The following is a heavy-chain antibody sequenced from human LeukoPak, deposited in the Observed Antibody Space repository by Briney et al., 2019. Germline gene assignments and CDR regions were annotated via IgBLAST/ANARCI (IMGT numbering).Heavy chain of an antibody. CDR3: ARELTVVTDAFDI. CDR2: INSDGSST. D-gene: IGHD4-23*01. J-gene: IGHJ3*02. CDR1: GFTFSSYW. V-gene: IGHV3-74*01. Sequence: GGSLRLSCAASGFTFSSYWMHWVRQAPGKGLVWVSRINSDGSSTSYANSVKGRFTISRDNAKNSLYLQMNSLRAEDTAVYYCARELTVVTDAFDIWGQGTMVTVSS.